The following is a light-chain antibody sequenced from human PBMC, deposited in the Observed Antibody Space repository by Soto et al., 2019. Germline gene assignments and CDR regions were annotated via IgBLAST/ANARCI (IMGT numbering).Light chain of an antibody. CDR2: GAS. V-gene: IGKV3-20*01. Sequence: DIVLTQSPGTLSLSPGERATLSCRASQTINDNFLAWYQQKPGQSPRLLISGASIRAPGIPHRFSGSGSETDLTLTLSRLEPEDFAFYYRKKYGYSPEISFGPGPKVDIK. CDR3: KKYGYSPEIS. J-gene: IGKJ3*01. CDR1: QTINDNF.